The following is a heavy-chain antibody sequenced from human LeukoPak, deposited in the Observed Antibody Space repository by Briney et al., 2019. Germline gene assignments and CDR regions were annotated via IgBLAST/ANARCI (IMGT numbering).Heavy chain of an antibody. CDR3: ARRAHYYYYYYMDV. CDR1: GGSISSYY. V-gene: IGHV4-4*07. CDR2: IYTSGST. J-gene: IGHJ6*03. Sequence: SETLSLTCTVYGGSISSYYWSWIRQPAGKGLEWIGRIYTSGSTNYNPSLKSRVTISVDTSKNQFSLKLSSVTAADTAVYYCARRAHYYYYYYMDVWGKGTTVTVSS.